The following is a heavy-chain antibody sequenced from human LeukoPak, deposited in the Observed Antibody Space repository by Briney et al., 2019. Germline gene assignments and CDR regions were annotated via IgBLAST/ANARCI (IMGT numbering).Heavy chain of an antibody. CDR2: IIPIFGTA. Sequence: ASVKVSCKASGGTFSSYAISWVRQAPGQGLEWMGGIIPIFGTANYAQKFQGRVTITTDESTSTAYMELSSLRSEDTAVYYCARGPYYYGSGSPSEGFDYWGQGTLVAVSS. J-gene: IGHJ4*02. CDR3: ARGPYYYGSGSPSEGFDY. D-gene: IGHD3-10*01. CDR1: GGTFSSYA. V-gene: IGHV1-69*05.